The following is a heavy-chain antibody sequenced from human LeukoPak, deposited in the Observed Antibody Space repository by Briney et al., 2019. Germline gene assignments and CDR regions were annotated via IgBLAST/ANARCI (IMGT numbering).Heavy chain of an antibody. CDR2: PRXGST. CDR3: ARGPLSWAGYSYGTYYGMDV. Sequence: PRXGSTSYAQKFQGRVTMTRDTSTSTVYMELSSLRSEDTAVYYCARGPLSWAGYSYGTYYGMDVWGQGTTVTVSS. V-gene: IGHV1-46*01. J-gene: IGHJ6*02. D-gene: IGHD5-18*01.